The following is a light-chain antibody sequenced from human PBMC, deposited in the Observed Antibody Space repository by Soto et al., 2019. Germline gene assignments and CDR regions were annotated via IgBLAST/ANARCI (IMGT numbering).Light chain of an antibody. CDR3: QSYDSSTVV. CDR1: SGSIASNY. J-gene: IGLJ2*01. V-gene: IGLV6-57*04. Sequence: NFMLTQPHSVSESPGKTVTISCTRSSGSIASNYVQWYQQRPGSVPTTVIYEGNQRPSGVPDRFSGSTDGSSNSASLTISGLQTGGGAGYFCQSYDSSTVVFGGGTKLTVL. CDR2: EGN.